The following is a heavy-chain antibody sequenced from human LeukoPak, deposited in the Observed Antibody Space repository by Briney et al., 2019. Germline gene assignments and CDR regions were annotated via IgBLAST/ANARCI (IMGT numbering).Heavy chain of an antibody. CDR2: INPNSGGT. V-gene: IGHV1-2*06. D-gene: IGHD6-19*01. CDR3: ARSLPRIAVAGMYYFDY. CDR1: GYTFTGYY. J-gene: IGHJ4*02. Sequence: ASVKVSCKASGYTFTGYYMHWVRQAPGQGLEWIGRINPNSGGTNYAQKFQGRVTMTRDTSISTAYMELSRLRSDDTAAYYCARSLPRIAVAGMYYFDYWGQGTLVTVSS.